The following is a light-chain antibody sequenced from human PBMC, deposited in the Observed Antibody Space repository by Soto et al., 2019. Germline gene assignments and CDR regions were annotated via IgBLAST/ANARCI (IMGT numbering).Light chain of an antibody. Sequence: EIVMTQSPGTLSVSPGERATLSCRASQRVSSNLAWYQQKPGQAPRLLIYGASTRATGIPARFSGSRSGTEFTLTISSLQSEDFAVYYCQQYNNWPRTFGQGTKVEI. CDR1: QRVSSN. V-gene: IGKV3-15*01. CDR2: GAS. J-gene: IGKJ1*01. CDR3: QQYNNWPRT.